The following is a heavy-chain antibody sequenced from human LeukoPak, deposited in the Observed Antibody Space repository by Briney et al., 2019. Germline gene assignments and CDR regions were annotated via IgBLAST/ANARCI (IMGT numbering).Heavy chain of an antibody. CDR2: IYYSGST. CDR3: ASWLGYCSGGSCYSFPDY. V-gene: IGHV4-39*01. J-gene: IGHJ4*02. Sequence: NPSETLSLTCTVSGGSISSYYWGWIRQPPGKGLEWIGSIYYSGSTYYNPSLKSRVTISVDTSKNQFSLKLSSVTAADTAVYYCASWLGYCSGGSCYSFPDYWGQGTLVTVSS. D-gene: IGHD2-15*01. CDR1: GGSISSYY.